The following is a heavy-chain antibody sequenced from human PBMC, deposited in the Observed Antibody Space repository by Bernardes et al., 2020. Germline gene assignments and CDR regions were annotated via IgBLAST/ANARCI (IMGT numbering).Heavy chain of an antibody. CDR1: GLDFSNYG. CDR2: IWYDGSNQ. CDR3: ARGYCSGNSCRNYFDY. Sequence: GGSLRLSCSASGLDFSNYGMNWVRQAPGKGLDRVAVIWYDGSNQYYADSVKGRFTISRDNSKSTLYLQMNSLTMEDTAVYFCARGYCSGNSCRNYFDYWGQGTVVTVSS. D-gene: IGHD2-15*01. J-gene: IGHJ4*02. V-gene: IGHV3-33*01.